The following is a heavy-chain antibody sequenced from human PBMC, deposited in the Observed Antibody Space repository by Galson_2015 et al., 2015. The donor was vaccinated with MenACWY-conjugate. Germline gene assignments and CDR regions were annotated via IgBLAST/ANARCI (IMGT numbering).Heavy chain of an antibody. CDR2: ISSSSSTI. J-gene: IGHJ3*02. V-gene: IGHV3-48*04. CDR3: AREPPLYYYDSSGYYSAPFTAFDI. Sequence: SLRLSCAASGFTFSSYSMNWVRQAPGKGLEWVSYISSSSSTIYYADSVKGRFTISRDNAKNSLYLQMNSLRAEDTAVYYCAREPPLYYYDSSGYYSAPFTAFDIWGQGTMVTVSS. D-gene: IGHD3-22*01. CDR1: GFTFSSYS.